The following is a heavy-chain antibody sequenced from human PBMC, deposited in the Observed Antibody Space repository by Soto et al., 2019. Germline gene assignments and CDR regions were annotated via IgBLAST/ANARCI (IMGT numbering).Heavy chain of an antibody. CDR1: GLNIISYY. V-gene: IGHV4-59*01. D-gene: IGHD6-6*01. CDR2: IYDSGST. J-gene: IGHJ4*02. CDR3: AAPPRY. Sequence: PSETHSLTSTFSGLNIISYYWSWIRQPPGKGLEWIGYIYDSGSTNYNPSLKSRVTISVDTSKDQFSLKLTSVTAADTAVYYCAAPPRYWGQGTLVTVSS.